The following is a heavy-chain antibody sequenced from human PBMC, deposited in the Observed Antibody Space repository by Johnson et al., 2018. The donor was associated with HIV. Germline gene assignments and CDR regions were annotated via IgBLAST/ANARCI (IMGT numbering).Heavy chain of an antibody. D-gene: IGHD6-13*01. Sequence: EQLVESGGVVVQPGGSLRLSCAASGFTFDDYGMSWVRQAPGKGLEWVSGITWNGGSTGYADSVKGRFTISRDNAKNSRYLQMNSLIPEDTAVYYCAKHNGLDSSWPFDAFDIWGQGTMVTVSS. CDR3: AKHNGLDSSWPFDAFDI. CDR2: ITWNGGST. CDR1: GFTFDDYG. V-gene: IGHV3-20*04. J-gene: IGHJ3*02.